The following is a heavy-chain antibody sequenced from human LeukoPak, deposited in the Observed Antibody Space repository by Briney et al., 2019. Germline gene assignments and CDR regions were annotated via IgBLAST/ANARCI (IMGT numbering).Heavy chain of an antibody. CDR2: INHSGST. D-gene: IGHD2-15*01. CDR1: GVSFSGYY. J-gene: IGHJ6*02. CDR3: ARTVKGYCSGGSCYSYYYYGMDV. V-gene: IGHV4-34*01. Sequence: SETLSLTCAVYGVSFSGYYWSWIRQPPGKGLEWIGEINHSGSTNYNPSLKSRVTISVDTSKNQFSLKLSSVTAADTAVYYCARTVKGYCSGGSCYSYYYYGMDVWGQGTTVTVSS.